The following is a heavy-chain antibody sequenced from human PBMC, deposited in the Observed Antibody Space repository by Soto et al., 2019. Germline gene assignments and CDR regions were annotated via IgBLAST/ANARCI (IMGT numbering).Heavy chain of an antibody. J-gene: IGHJ3*02. CDR1: GFTFSSYG. CDR3: ARDIPHYYGSGSYYMGAFDI. CDR2: IWYDGSNK. V-gene: IGHV3-33*01. D-gene: IGHD3-10*01. Sequence: GGSLRLSCAASGFTFSSYGMHWVRQAPGKGLEWVAVIWYDGSNKYYADSVKGRFTISRDNSKNTLYLQMNSLRAEDTAVYYCARDIPHYYGSGSYYMGAFDIWGQGTMVTVSS.